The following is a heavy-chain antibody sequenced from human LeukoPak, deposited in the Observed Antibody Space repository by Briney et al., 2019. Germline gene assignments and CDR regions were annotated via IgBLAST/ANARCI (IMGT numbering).Heavy chain of an antibody. CDR1: GGSISSGSYY. J-gene: IGHJ4*02. CDR2: IYHSGNA. Sequence: SETLSLTCTVSGGSISSGSYYWSWIRQPAGKGLEWIGEIYHSGNANYNPSLKTRVTMSVDKSKNQFSLILSSVTAADTAVYYCARDVGARLSGFWGQGTLVTVSS. D-gene: IGHD6-6*01. V-gene: IGHV4-61*10. CDR3: ARDVGARLSGF.